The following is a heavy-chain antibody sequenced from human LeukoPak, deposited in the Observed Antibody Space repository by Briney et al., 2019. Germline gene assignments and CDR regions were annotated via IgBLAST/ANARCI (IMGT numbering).Heavy chain of an antibody. CDR2: IYYSGST. D-gene: IGHD6-13*01. Sequence: SETLSLTCTVSGGSISSSSYYWGWIRQPPGKGLEWIGSIYYSGSTYYNPSLKSRVTISVDTSKNQFSLKLSSVTAADTAVYYCARAISSSWSSTYYYYYMDVWGKGTTVTISS. CDR3: ARAISSSWSSTYYYYYMDV. V-gene: IGHV4-39*07. CDR1: GGSISSSSYY. J-gene: IGHJ6*03.